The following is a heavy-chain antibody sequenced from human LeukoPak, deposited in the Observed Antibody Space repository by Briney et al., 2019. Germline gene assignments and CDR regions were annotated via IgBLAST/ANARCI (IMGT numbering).Heavy chain of an antibody. J-gene: IGHJ4*02. CDR1: GFTFSSYG. CDR2: ISYDGSNK. Sequence: GGSLRLSCAASGFTFSSYGMHWVRQAPGKGLEWVAVISYDGSNKYYADSVKGRFTISRDNSKNTLYLQMNSLRAEDTAVYYCARAYFWSGYSNPIDYWGQGTLVTVSS. CDR3: ARAYFWSGYSNPIDY. V-gene: IGHV3-30*03. D-gene: IGHD3-3*01.